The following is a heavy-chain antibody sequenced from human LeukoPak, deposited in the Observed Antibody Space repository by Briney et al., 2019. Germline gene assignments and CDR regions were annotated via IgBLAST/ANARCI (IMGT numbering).Heavy chain of an antibody. CDR1: GGSISYYY. Sequence: PSETLSLTCTVSGGSISYYYWSWIRQPTGKGLEWIGYIYTSGSTKYNPSLNSRVTISVDTSKNQFSLKLSSVTAADTAVYCCARHGPSHYYDYHINVWGKGTTVTVSS. V-gene: IGHV4-4*09. J-gene: IGHJ6*03. CDR3: ARHGPSHYYDYHINV. CDR2: IYTSGST.